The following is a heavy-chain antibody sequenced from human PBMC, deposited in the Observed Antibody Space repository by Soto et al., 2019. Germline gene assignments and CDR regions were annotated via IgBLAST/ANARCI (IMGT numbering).Heavy chain of an antibody. CDR1: GFTFSSYG. V-gene: IGHV3-30*18. J-gene: IGHJ4*02. CDR2: ISYDGSNK. D-gene: IGHD5-18*01. Sequence: PGGSLRLSCAASGFTFSSYGMHWVRQAPGKGLEWVAVISYDGSNKYYADSVKGRFTISRDNSKNTLYLQMNSLRAEDTAVYYCAKDERIQLWRSGFDYWGQGTLVTVSS. CDR3: AKDERIQLWRSGFDY.